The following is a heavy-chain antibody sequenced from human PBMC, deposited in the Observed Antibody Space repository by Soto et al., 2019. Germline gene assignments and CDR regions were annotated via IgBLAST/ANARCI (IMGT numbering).Heavy chain of an antibody. CDR1: GFTFSSYC. J-gene: IGHJ6*03. CDR3: ARVGYYYMDV. Sequence: GGSLRLSCAASGFTFSSYCMHWVRQAPGKGLEWVAVIYSGGSTYYADSVKGRFTISRDNSKNTLYLQMNSLRAEDTAVYYCARVGYYYMDVWGKGTTVTVSS. CDR2: IYSGGST. V-gene: IGHV3-66*01.